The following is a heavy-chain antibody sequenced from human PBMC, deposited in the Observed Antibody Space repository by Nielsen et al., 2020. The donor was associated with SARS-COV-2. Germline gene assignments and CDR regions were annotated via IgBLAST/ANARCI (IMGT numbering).Heavy chain of an antibody. CDR3: ARRYSYGSVDYYYGMDV. V-gene: IGHV5-51*01. CDR2: IYPGDSDT. Sequence: SCKGSGYSFTSYWIGWVRQMPGKGLEWMGIIYPGDSDTRYSPSFQGQVTISADKSISTAYLQWSSLKASDTAMYYCARRYSYGSVDYYYGMDVWGQGTTVTVSS. D-gene: IGHD5-18*01. J-gene: IGHJ6*02. CDR1: GYSFTSYW.